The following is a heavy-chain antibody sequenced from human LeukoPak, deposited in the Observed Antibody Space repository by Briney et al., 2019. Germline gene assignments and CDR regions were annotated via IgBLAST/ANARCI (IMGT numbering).Heavy chain of an antibody. D-gene: IGHD2-15*01. CDR1: GGSFSGYY. Sequence: SETLSLTCAVYGGSFSGYYWSWIRQPPGKGLEWIGEINHSGSTNYNPSLKSRVTISVDTSKNQFSLKLSSVTAADTAVYYCARSPPPVHCSGGSCYGLLYYYYGMDVWGQGTTVTVSS. CDR3: ARSPPPVHCSGGSCYGLLYYYYGMDV. J-gene: IGHJ6*02. V-gene: IGHV4-34*01. CDR2: INHSGST.